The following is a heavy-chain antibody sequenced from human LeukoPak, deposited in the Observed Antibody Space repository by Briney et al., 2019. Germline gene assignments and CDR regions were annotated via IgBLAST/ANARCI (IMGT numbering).Heavy chain of an antibody. V-gene: IGHV3-21*01. CDR1: GFTFSSYS. Sequence: GGSLRLSCAASGFTFSSYSMNWVRQAPGKGLEWVSSISSSSSYIYHADSVKGRFTISRDNAKNSLYLQMNSLRAEDTAVYYCARDSTRVQRFDYWGQGTLVTVSS. D-gene: IGHD6-25*01. CDR3: ARDSTRVQRFDY. J-gene: IGHJ4*02. CDR2: ISSSSSYI.